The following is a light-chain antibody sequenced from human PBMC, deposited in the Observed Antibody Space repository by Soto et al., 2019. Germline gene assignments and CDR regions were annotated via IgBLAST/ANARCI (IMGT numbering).Light chain of an antibody. CDR1: QSVTSNY. J-gene: IGKJ2*01. V-gene: IGKV3-20*01. Sequence: EIVLTQSPGTLSLSPGERATLSCRASQSVTSNYLAWYQQKPGQAPRLIIYGASSRATGIPDRFSGSGSGTDFTLTISRLEPEDFAVYFCQQYVSSPYTFGQGTKLEIK. CDR3: QQYVSSPYT. CDR2: GAS.